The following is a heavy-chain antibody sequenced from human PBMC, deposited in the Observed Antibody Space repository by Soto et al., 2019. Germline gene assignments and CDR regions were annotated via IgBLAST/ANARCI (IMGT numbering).Heavy chain of an antibody. CDR3: ARGRLPQVDRI. CDR2: INHSGGT. CDR1: GGSLRAFY. Sequence: PSEALCVTWGGSGGSLRAFYWSGFRQPPGKELEWIGEINHSGGTSYNPSLTSRVTISVDTSKSQFSLKLTSVTAAERAVYYWARGRLPQVDRIW. V-gene: IGHV4-34*01. J-gene: IGHJ3*02.